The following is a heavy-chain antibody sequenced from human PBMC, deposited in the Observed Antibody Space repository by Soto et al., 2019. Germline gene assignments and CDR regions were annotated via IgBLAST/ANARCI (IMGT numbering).Heavy chain of an antibody. Sequence: EVQLLESGGGLVQPGGSLRLSCAASGFTFVSYAMNWVRQAPGKGLEWVSTFSGSSGRTYSADSVKGRFTISRDSSKNTLYLQMSSLRVEDTAVYYCAKSVVGDGDGGYFDSWGQGTLVIVSS. J-gene: IGHJ4*02. CDR1: GFTFVSYA. D-gene: IGHD1-26*01. CDR2: FSGSSGRT. V-gene: IGHV3-23*01. CDR3: AKSVVGDGDGGYFDS.